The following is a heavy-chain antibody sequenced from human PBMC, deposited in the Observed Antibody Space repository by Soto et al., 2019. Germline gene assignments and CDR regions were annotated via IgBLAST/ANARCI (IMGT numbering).Heavy chain of an antibody. J-gene: IGHJ4*02. CDR2: ITPFNGNT. CDR3: ASGRYDASGYFDY. D-gene: IGHD3-22*01. V-gene: IGHV1-45*02. Sequence: SVKVSWKGSGQPLTYVYLHWVRQAPGQALEWMGWITPFNGNTKYAQKFQDRVTFTGDTSLNTAYMELSSLRSDDTAMFYCASGRYDASGYFDYWGQGTMVTGSS. CDR1: GQPLTYVY.